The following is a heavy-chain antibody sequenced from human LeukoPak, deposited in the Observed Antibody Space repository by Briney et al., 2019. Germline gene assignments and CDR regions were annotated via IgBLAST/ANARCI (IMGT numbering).Heavy chain of an antibody. Sequence: SETLSLTCTVSGDSITSYYWNWVRQPPGKGLEWIGYIHYTGKNNYNPSLKSRITMSVDTSKSQFSLKLSSVTAADTAVYYCARSSGYYSYWGQGTLVTVSS. J-gene: IGHJ4*02. CDR2: IHYTGKN. D-gene: IGHD3-22*01. CDR3: ARSSGYYSY. V-gene: IGHV4-59*01. CDR1: GDSITSYY.